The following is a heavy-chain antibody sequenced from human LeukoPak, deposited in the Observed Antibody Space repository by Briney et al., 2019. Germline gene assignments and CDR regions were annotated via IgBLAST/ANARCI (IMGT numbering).Heavy chain of an antibody. CDR3: TPVMVEDRGF. D-gene: IGHD2-21*01. CDR2: IKSNNDGGTT. Sequence: PGRSLRLSCAASGFIFNKAWINWVRQAPGKCPEWVGRIKSNNDGGTTDYASPVEGRFIISRDDSKNTIYLQMNRLIIDDTAIYYCTPVMVEDRGFWGQGTLVTVSS. V-gene: IGHV3-15*01. J-gene: IGHJ4*02. CDR1: GFIFNKAW.